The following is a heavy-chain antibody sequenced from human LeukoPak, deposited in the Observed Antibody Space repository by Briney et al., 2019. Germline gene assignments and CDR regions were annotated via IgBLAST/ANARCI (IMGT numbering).Heavy chain of an antibody. CDR1: GFTFSSYG. V-gene: IGHV3-33*01. Sequence: LPGGSLRLSCAASGFTFSSYGMHWVRQAPGKGLEWVALIWYDGSNKYYADSVKGRFTISRDNSKNTLYLQMNSLRAEDTAVYYCAREGSSGRPLSWGQGTLVTVSS. J-gene: IGHJ4*02. D-gene: IGHD3-22*01. CDR3: AREGSSGRPLS. CDR2: IWYDGSNK.